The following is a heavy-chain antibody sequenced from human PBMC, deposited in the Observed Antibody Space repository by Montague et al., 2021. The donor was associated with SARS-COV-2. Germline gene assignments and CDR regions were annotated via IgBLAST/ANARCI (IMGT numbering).Heavy chain of an antibody. D-gene: IGHD2-8*01. J-gene: IGHJ4*02. Sequence: TLSLTCTVSGGSISSPYYYWGWLRQSPGKGLEWIGSISYTGRTYYNPSLRSRVSFSMDTSKNHFPLSLSSVAVADTAVYFCARQLPSYCATNKCYPYYFDGWGQGTLVTVSS. CDR2: ISYTGRT. V-gene: IGHV4-39*01. CDR1: GGSISSPYYY. CDR3: ARQLPSYCATNKCYPYYFDG.